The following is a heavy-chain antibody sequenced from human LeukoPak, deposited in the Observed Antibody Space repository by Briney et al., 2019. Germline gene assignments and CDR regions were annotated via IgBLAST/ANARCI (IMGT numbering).Heavy chain of an antibody. J-gene: IGHJ4*02. CDR1: GFTFSSYG. D-gene: IGHD3-22*01. Sequence: GGSLRLSCAASGFTFSSYGMHWVRQAPGKGLEWVAVIWYDGSNKYYADSVKGRFTISRDNSKNTLYLQMNSLRAEDTAVYYCATLGVLYDSSGYPPLVWDYWGQGTLVTVSS. CDR2: IWYDGSNK. V-gene: IGHV3-33*01. CDR3: ATLGVLYDSSGYPPLVWDY.